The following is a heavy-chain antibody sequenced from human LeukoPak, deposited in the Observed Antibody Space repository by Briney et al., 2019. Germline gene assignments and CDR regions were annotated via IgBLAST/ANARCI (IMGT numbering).Heavy chain of an antibody. J-gene: IGHJ6*03. V-gene: IGHV4-59*01. CDR1: GGSISSYY. CDR3: AGGCSSTSCYQDYYYYYMDV. Sequence: SETLSLTCTVSGGSISSYYWSWIRQPPGKGLEGIGYIYYSGSTNYNPSLTSRVTISVDTSKNQFSLKLSSVTAADTAVYYCAGGCSSTSCYQDYYYYYMDVWGKGTTVTVSS. CDR2: IYYSGST. D-gene: IGHD2-2*01.